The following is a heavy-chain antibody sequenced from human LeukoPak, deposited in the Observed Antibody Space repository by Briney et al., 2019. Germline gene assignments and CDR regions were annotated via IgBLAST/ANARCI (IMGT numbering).Heavy chain of an antibody. J-gene: IGHJ3*02. V-gene: IGHV3-21*01. D-gene: IGHD3-22*01. Sequence: PGGSLRLSCAASGFTFSSYSMNWVRQAPGKGLEWASSISSSSSYIYYADSVKGRFTISRDNAKNSLYLQMNSLRAEDTAVYYCARDYYDSSGRRYDAFDIWGQGTMVTVSS. CDR1: GFTFSSYS. CDR3: ARDYYDSSGRRYDAFDI. CDR2: ISSSSSYI.